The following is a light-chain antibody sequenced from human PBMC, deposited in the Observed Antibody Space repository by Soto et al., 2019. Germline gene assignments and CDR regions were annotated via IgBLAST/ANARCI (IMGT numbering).Light chain of an antibody. J-gene: IGKJ1*01. V-gene: IGKV3-11*01. CDR2: DAS. CDR3: QQRSNWPPWT. CDR1: LSVSSY. Sequence: EIVMTQSPDTLSLSPGERATLSFRASLSVSSYLAWYQQKPGQAPRLLIYDASNRATGIPARFSGSGSGTAFTLTISSLEPVDFAVYYCQQRSNWPPWTFGQGTKVDIK.